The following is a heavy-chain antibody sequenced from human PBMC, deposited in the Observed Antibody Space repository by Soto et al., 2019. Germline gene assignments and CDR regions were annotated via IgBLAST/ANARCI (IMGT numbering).Heavy chain of an antibody. CDR2: ISYDGSNK. CDR1: GFTFSSYG. D-gene: IGHD3-22*01. CDR3: AKDSGYDWYYYYYGIDV. J-gene: IGHJ6*02. Sequence: QVQLVESGGGVVQPARSLRLSCAASGFTFSSYGMHWVRQAPGKGLEWVAAISYDGSNKYYADYVKGRFTISRDNSKNMLYLQMNSLRAEDTGVYYCAKDSGYDWYYYYYGIDVWGQGTTVTVSS. V-gene: IGHV3-30*18.